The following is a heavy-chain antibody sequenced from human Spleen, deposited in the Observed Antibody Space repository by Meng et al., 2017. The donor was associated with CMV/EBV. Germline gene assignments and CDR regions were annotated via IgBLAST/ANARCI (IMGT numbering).Heavy chain of an antibody. CDR1: GGSISNPRHY. V-gene: IGHV4-39*07. CDR3: ARDKGGWPDV. CDR2: INHSGST. J-gene: IGHJ6*02. D-gene: IGHD1-26*01. Sequence: SETLSLTCTVSGGSISNPRHYWGWIRQSPGEGLEWIGEINHSGSTNYNPSLKSRVTISVDTSKNQFSLKLSSVTAADTGVYYCARDKGGWPDVWGQGTTVTVSS.